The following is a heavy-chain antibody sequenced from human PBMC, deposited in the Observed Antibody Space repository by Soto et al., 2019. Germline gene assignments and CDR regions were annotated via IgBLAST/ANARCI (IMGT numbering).Heavy chain of an antibody. V-gene: IGHV1-18*01. J-gene: IGHJ4*02. Sequence: QVQLVQSGPEVKKPGASVKVSCKTSGYTFTDYGISWVRQAPGQGLEWMGWISTYKGNTNYAQKFQGRVTMTTDTSTTTAYMELRSLISDDTAVYYCATRSPAFDYWCQGTLVTVSS. CDR2: ISTYKGNT. CDR1: GYTFTDYG. CDR3: ATRSPAFDY.